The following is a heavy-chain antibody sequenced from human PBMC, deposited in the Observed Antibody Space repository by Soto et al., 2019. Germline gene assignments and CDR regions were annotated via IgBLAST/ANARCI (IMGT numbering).Heavy chain of an antibody. CDR1: GFTFSSYD. CDR3: ARATSQMMGPGQHFDY. V-gene: IGHV3-13*01. Sequence: GGSLRLSCAASGFTFSSYDMHWVRQATGKGLEWVSAIGTAGDTYYPGSVKGRFTISRENAKNSLYLQMNSLRAEDTAVYYCARATSQMMGPGQHFDYWGQGTLVTVSS. J-gene: IGHJ4*02. CDR2: IGTAGDT. D-gene: IGHD3-16*01.